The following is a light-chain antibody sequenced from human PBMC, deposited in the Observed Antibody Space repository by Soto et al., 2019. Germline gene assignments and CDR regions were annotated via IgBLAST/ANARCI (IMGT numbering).Light chain of an antibody. Sequence: QSALTQPASVSGSPGQSITISCTGTSSDVGGYDYVSWYQQHPGKVPKLMIFEVFSRPSGISNRFSGSKSGNTASLTISGLQAEDEADYYCCSYTTTSTFVFGGGTKLT. J-gene: IGLJ2*01. CDR1: SSDVGGYDY. CDR2: EVF. V-gene: IGLV2-14*01. CDR3: CSYTTTSTFV.